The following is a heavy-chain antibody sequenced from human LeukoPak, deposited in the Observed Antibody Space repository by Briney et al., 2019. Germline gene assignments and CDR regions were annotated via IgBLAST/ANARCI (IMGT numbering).Heavy chain of an antibody. CDR1: GFTFSSYS. V-gene: IGHV3-21*01. CDR2: ISSSSSYI. Sequence: KSGGSLRLSCAASGFTFSSYSMNCVRQAPGKGLEWGSAISSSSSYIYYADSVKGRFTISRDNAKDSLYLQMNSLRAEDTAVYYCARAIRNSSSSFDYWGQGTLVTVSS. J-gene: IGHJ4*02. D-gene: IGHD6-6*01. CDR3: ARAIRNSSSSFDY.